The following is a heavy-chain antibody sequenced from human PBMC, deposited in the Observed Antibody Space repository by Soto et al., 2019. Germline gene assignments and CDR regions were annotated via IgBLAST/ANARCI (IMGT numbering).Heavy chain of an antibody. CDR3: AREGGYNGYYYYYGMDV. CDR2: IYYSGST. V-gene: IGHV4-30-4*02. Sequence: SETLSLTCTVSGGSISSGDYYWSWIRQPPGKGLEWIGYIYYSGSTYYNPSLKSRVTISVDTSKNQFSLKLSSVTAADTAVYYCAREGGYNGYYYYYGMDVPGQTTTVTVSS. CDR1: GGSISSGDYY. J-gene: IGHJ6*02. D-gene: IGHD5-12*01.